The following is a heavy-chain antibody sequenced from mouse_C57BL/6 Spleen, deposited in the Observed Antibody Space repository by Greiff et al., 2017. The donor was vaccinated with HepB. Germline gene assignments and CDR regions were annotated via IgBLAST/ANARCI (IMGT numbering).Heavy chain of an antibody. J-gene: IGHJ2*01. CDR1: GFTFSSYA. CDR3: ARGGTYDVSRYFDY. Sequence: EVKLVESGGGLVKPGGSLKLSCAASGFTFSSYAMSWVRQTPEKRLEWVATISDGGSYTYYPDNVKGRFTISRDNAKNNLYLQMSHLKSEDTAMYYCARGGTYDVSRYFDYGGQGTTLTVSS. D-gene: IGHD2-12*01. V-gene: IGHV5-4*03. CDR2: ISDGGSYT.